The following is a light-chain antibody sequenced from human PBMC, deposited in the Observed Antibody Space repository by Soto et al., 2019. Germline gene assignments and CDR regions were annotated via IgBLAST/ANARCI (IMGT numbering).Light chain of an antibody. V-gene: IGKV3-20*01. Sequence: EIVLTQSPGTLSLSPGERATLSCRASQSVSSSYLAWYQQKPGQAPRLLIYGASSRATGIPDRFSGSGSGTNFTLTISRLEPEDYAVYYYQQYDSSPPRSYTFGQGTKLEIK. CDR3: QQYDSSPPRSYT. CDR2: GAS. J-gene: IGKJ2*01. CDR1: QSVSSSY.